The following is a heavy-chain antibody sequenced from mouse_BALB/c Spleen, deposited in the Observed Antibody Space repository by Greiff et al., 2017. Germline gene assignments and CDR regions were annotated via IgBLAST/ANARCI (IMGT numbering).Heavy chain of an antibody. CDR3: AREERQLGLRFAY. V-gene: IGHV1S34*01. CDR1: GYSFTGYY. J-gene: IGHJ3*01. Sequence: LVKTGASVKISCKASGYSFTGYYMHWVKQSHGKSLEWIGYISCYNGATSYNQKFKGKATFTVDTSSSTAYMQFNSLTSEDSAVYYCAREERQLGLRFAYWGQGTLVTVSA. D-gene: IGHD3-2*01. CDR2: ISCYNGAT.